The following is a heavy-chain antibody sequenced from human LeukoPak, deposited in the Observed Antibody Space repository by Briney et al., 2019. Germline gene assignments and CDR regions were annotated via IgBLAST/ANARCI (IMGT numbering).Heavy chain of an antibody. CDR2: ISGSGGST. J-gene: IGHJ4*02. CDR1: GSTFSSYA. D-gene: IGHD3-10*01. V-gene: IGHV3-23*01. CDR3: AKDGSYGSGSSPPDYFDY. Sequence: GGSLRLSCAASGSTFSSYAMSWVRQAPGKGLEWVSAISGSGGSTYYADSVKGRFTISRDNSKSTLYLQMNSLRAEDTAVYYCAKDGSYGSGSSPPDYFDYWGQGTLVTVSS.